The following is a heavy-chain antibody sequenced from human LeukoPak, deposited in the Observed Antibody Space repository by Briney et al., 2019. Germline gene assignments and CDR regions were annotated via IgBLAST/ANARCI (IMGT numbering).Heavy chain of an antibody. D-gene: IGHD4-17*01. CDR2: IIPIFGTA. CDR1: GGTFSSYA. J-gene: IGHJ5*02. CDR3: ARGMMWYGDYFPNWFDP. V-gene: IGHV1-69*13. Sequence: ASVKVSCKASGGTFSSYAISWVRQAPGQGLEWMGGIIPIFGTANYAQKFQGRVTITADESTSTAYMELSSLRSEDTAVYYCARGMMWYGDYFPNWFDPWGQGTLVTVSS.